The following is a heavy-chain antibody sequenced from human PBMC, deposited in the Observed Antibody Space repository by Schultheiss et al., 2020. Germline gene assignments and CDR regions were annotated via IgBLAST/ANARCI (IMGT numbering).Heavy chain of an antibody. CDR1: GGSISSYY. CDR2: IYYSGST. J-gene: IGHJ6*03. CDR3: ARGTDSSGYYSYYYYYYMDV. V-gene: IGHV4-59*12. D-gene: IGHD3-22*01. Sequence: SATLSLTCTVSGGSISSYYWSWIRQPPGKGLEWIGYIYYSGSTNYNPSLKSRVTISVDTSKNQFSLKLSFVTAADTAVYYCARGTDSSGYYSYYYYYYMDVWGTGTTVTVAS.